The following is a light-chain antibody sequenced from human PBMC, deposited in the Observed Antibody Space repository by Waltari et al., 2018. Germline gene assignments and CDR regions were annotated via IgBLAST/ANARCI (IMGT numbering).Light chain of an antibody. CDR3: SSYAGNKKV. CDR2: EVN. V-gene: IGLV2-8*01. J-gene: IGLJ2*01. CDR1: SSDVGGYNY. Sequence: HSALTQPPSASGSPGQSVTISCTGTSSDVGGYNYVSWYQQHPGKAPKLMIYEVNKRPSGVPDRFSGSKPGNTASLTVSGLQAEDEADYYCSSYAGNKKVFGGGTKLTVL.